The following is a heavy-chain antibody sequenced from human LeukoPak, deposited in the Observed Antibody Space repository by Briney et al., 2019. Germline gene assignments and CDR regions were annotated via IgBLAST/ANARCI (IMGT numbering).Heavy chain of an antibody. Sequence: GGSLRLSCAASGFTFSSYAMSWVRQAPGKGLEWVSGISWNSGSIGYADSVKGRFTISRDNAKNSLYLQMNSLRAEDTALYYCAKDINYYDSSGYPYGAFDIWGQGTMVTVSS. CDR3: AKDINYYDSSGYPYGAFDI. CDR1: GFTFSSYA. D-gene: IGHD3-22*01. V-gene: IGHV3-9*01. CDR2: ISWNSGSI. J-gene: IGHJ3*02.